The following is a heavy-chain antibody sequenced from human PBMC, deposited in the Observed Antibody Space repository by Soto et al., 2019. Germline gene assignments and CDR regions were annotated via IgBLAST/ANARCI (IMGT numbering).Heavy chain of an antibody. J-gene: IGHJ4*02. CDR1: GFTFSSYA. CDR2: ISYDGSNK. V-gene: IGHV3-30-3*01. Sequence: GGSLRLSCAASGFTFSSYAMHSVRQAPGKGLEWVAVISYDGSNKYYADSVKGRFTISRDNSKNTLYLQMNSLRAEDTAVYYCARVPSSSGRAHFDYWGQGTLVTVSS. CDR3: ARVPSSSGRAHFDY. D-gene: IGHD2-15*01.